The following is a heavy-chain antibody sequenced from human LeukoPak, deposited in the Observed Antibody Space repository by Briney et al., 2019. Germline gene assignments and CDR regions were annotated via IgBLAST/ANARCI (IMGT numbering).Heavy chain of an antibody. CDR2: ISSSGSTI. Sequence: GGPLRLSCAASGFTFSDYYMSWIRQAPGKGLEWVSYISSSGSTIYYADSVKGRFTIPRDNAKNTLYLQMNSLRAEDTAVYYCAKDYEAYYDYVWGRGYFDYWGQGTLVTVSS. J-gene: IGHJ4*02. V-gene: IGHV3-11*01. D-gene: IGHD3-16*01. CDR3: AKDYEAYYDYVWGRGYFDY. CDR1: GFTFSDYY.